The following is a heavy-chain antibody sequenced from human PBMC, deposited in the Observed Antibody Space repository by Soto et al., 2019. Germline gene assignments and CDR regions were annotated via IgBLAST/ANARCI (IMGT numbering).Heavy chain of an antibody. D-gene: IGHD3-10*01. Sequence: GGSLRLSCAASGFTVSSNYMSWVRQAPGKGLEWVSVIYSGGSTYYADSVKGRFTISRDNSKNTLYLQMNSLRAEDTAVYYCARAGSGSSGSGIEYGMDVWGQGTTVTVS. CDR2: IYSGGST. J-gene: IGHJ6*02. CDR1: GFTVSSNY. V-gene: IGHV3-53*01. CDR3: ARAGSGSSGSGIEYGMDV.